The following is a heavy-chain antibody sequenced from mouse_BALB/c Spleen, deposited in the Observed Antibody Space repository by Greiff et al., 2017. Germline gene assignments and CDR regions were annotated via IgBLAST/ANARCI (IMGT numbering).Heavy chain of an antibody. V-gene: IGHV1-14*01. CDR2: INPYNDGT. J-gene: IGHJ3*01. CDR3: ARGYYDPAWFAY. Sequence: VHVKQSGPELVKPGASVKMSCKASGYTFTSYVLHWVKQKPGQGLEWIGYINPYNDGTKYNEKLKGKATLTSAKSSSTAYMELSSLTSEDSAVYYCARGYYDPAWFAYWGQGTPVTVSA. CDR1: GYTFTSYV. D-gene: IGHD2-4*01.